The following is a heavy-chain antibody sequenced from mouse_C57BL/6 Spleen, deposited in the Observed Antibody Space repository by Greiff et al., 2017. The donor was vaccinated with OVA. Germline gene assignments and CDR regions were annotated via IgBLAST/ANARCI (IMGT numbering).Heavy chain of an antibody. D-gene: IGHD4-1*01. CDR2: IHPNSGST. V-gene: IGHV1-64*01. Sequence: QVQLQQSGAELVKPGASVKLSCKASGYTFTSYWMHWVKQRPGQGLEWIGMIHPNSGSTNYNEKFKSKATLTVDKSSSTAYMQLSSLTSEDSAVYYCARSENWDRDYFDYWGQGTTLTVSS. CDR1: GYTFTSYW. CDR3: ARSENWDRDYFDY. J-gene: IGHJ2*01.